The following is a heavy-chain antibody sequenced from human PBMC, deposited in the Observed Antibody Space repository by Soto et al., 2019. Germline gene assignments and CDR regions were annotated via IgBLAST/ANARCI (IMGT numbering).Heavy chain of an antibody. CDR1: GFTFSSYG. D-gene: IGHD6-13*01. CDR3: ARGAAAGTMGYYYYGMDV. J-gene: IGHJ6*02. V-gene: IGHV3-33*01. Sequence: GGSLRLSCAASGFTFSSYGMHWVRQAPGKGLEWVAVIWYDGSNKYYVDSVKGRFTISRDNSKNTLYLQMNSLRAEDTAVYYCARGAAAGTMGYYYYGMDVWGQGTTVTVSS. CDR2: IWYDGSNK.